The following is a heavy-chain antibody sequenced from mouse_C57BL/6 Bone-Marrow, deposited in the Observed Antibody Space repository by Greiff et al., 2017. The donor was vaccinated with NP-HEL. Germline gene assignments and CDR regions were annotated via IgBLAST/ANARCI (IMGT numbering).Heavy chain of an antibody. J-gene: IGHJ3*01. CDR3: ARDSSGPAWFAY. CDR1: GYTFTSYW. V-gene: IGHV1-53*01. D-gene: IGHD3-2*02. Sequence: QVQLQQPGTELVKPGTSVKLSCKSSGYTFTSYWMHWVKQRPGQGLEWIGNINPSNGGTSYNQKFKGKATLTVDKSSSTAYMELRSLTSEDSAVYYCARDSSGPAWFAYWGQGTLVTVSA. CDR2: INPSNGGT.